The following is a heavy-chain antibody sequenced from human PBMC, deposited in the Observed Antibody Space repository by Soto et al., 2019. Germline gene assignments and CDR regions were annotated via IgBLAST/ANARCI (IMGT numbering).Heavy chain of an antibody. V-gene: IGHV4-34*01. Sequence: QVQLQQWGAGLLKPSETLSLTCAVYGGSFSGYYWSWIRQPPGKGLEWIGEINHSGSTNYNPSLKSRVTISVDTSKNQFFLKLSSVTAADTAVYYCARGVIVVVVAANYGMDVWGQGTTVTVSS. CDR2: INHSGST. CDR1: GGSFSGYY. J-gene: IGHJ6*02. CDR3: ARGVIVVVVAANYGMDV. D-gene: IGHD2-15*01.